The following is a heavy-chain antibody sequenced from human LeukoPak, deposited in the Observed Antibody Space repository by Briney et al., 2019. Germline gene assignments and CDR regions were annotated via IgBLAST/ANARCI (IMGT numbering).Heavy chain of an antibody. V-gene: IGHV3-23*01. CDR2: INGGGSNT. J-gene: IGHJ4*02. Sequence: GGSLRLSCAASGFTFNTYDMSWVRQAPGKGLEWVSAINGGGSNTYYADSVKGRFTISRDNSKNTLYLQMNSLRAEDTAVYYCATAMTTVTDFWGQGTLVTVTS. CDR1: GFTFNTYD. CDR3: ATAMTTVTDF. D-gene: IGHD4-17*01.